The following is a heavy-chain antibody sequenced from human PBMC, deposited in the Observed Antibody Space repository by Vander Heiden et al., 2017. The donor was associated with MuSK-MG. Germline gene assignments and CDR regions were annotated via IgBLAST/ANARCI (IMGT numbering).Heavy chain of an antibody. CDR3: ARGTSNGCDSLQFDL. CDR1: GGSFSGYY. CDR2: INHSGST. J-gene: IGHJ2*01. D-gene: IGHD2-21*02. V-gene: IGHV4-34*01. Sequence: QVQLQQWGAGLLKPSETLSLTCAVYGGSFSGYYWSWIRQPPGKGLEWIGEINHSGSTNYNPSLKSRVTISVDTSKNQFSLKLSSVTAADTAVYYCARGTSNGCDSLQFDLWGRGTLVTVSS.